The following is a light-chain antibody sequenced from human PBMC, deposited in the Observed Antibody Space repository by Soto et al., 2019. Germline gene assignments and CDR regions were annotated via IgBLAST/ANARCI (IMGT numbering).Light chain of an antibody. J-gene: IGKJ4*01. CDR3: QQRSNWPLT. CDR1: QSVRSGY. CDR2: DAS. V-gene: IGKV3-11*01. Sequence: EIVLTQSPGTLSLSPGERATLSCRASQSVRSGYFAWYQQKPGQAPRLLIYDASNRATGIPARFSGSGSGTDFTLTISSLEPEDFAVYYCQQRSNWPLTFGGGTKVDI.